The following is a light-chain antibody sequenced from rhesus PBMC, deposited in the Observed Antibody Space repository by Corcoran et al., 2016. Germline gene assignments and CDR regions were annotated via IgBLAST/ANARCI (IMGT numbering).Light chain of an antibody. CDR2: GAS. CDR3: QKYSSSPFT. CDR1: QRISSY. V-gene: IGKV3-53*02. J-gene: IGKJ3*01. Sequence: QVILTQSPATLSLSPGERATLSCRASQRISSYLAWYLQKPGQAPQLLIYGASNRASGIPDRFSGSGSGTDFTLTINSLEPEDSAVYYCQKYSSSPFTFGPGTKLDI.